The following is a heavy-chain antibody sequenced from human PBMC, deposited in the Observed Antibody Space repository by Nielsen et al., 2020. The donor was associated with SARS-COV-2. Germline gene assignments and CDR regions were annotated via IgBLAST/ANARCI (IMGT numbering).Heavy chain of an antibody. CDR3: ARLNGDYAVGYYFDY. D-gene: IGHD4-17*01. J-gene: IGHJ4*02. CDR1: GGSISSYY. Sequence: GSLRLSCTVSGGSISSYYWSWIRQPPGKGLEWIGYTYYSGSTNYNPSLKSRVTISVDTSKNQFSLKLSSVTAADTAVYYCARLNGDYAVGYYFDYWGQGTLVTVSS. CDR2: TYYSGST. V-gene: IGHV4-59*08.